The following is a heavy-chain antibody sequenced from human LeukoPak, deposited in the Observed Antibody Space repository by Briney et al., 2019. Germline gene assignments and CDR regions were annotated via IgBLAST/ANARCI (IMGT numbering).Heavy chain of an antibody. J-gene: IGHJ5*02. Sequence: SETLSLTCTVSGGSISSYYWSWIRQPPGKGLEWIGYIYYSGSTNYNPSLKSRVTISVDTSKNQFSLKLSSVTAADTAVYYCARLTSKRWFDPWGQGTLVTVSS. V-gene: IGHV4-59*08. CDR3: ARLTSKRWFDP. CDR1: GGSISSYY. CDR2: IYYSGST. D-gene: IGHD1-14*01.